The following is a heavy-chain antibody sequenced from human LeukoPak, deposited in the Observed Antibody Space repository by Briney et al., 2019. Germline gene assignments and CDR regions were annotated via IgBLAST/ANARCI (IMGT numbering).Heavy chain of an antibody. CDR1: GFTFSSYA. CDR3: ARGQGRDGYNWFDY. J-gene: IGHJ4*02. V-gene: IGHV3-30-3*01. D-gene: IGHD5-24*01. Sequence: GRSLRLSCAASGFTFSSYAMHWVRQAPGKGLEWVAVISYDGSNKYYADSVKGRFTISRDNSKNTLYLEMNSLRAEDTAVYYCARGQGRDGYNWFDYWGQGTLVTVSS. CDR2: ISYDGSNK.